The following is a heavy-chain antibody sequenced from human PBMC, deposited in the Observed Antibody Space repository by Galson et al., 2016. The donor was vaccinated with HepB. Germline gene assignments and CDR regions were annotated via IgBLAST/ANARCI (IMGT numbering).Heavy chain of an antibody. J-gene: IGHJ2*01. Sequence: QSGAEVEKPGDSLKISCKGSGYSFSTYWIAWVRQMPGKGLEWMGIIYPGDSATRYSPSFQGQVTISADKSISTAYLQWSSLKAADTAMYYCAGQAGNYYVEKDYFDYGGRGTLVTVSS. CDR1: GYSFSTYW. CDR3: AGQAGNYYVEKDYFDY. CDR2: IYPGDSAT. D-gene: IGHD3-16*01. V-gene: IGHV5-51*01.